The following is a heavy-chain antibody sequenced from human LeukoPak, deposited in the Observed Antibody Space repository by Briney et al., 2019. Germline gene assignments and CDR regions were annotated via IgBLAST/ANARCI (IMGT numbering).Heavy chain of an antibody. Sequence: GGSLRLSCAASGFTFSDYWMDWVRQAPGKGLEWVANIKQDGSDKYYVDSVKGRFTISRDNAKNSLYLQMNSLRAEDTAVYYCARSPENLLLGGKYYYYYYMDVWGKGTTVTISS. CDR1: GFTFSDYW. D-gene: IGHD2/OR15-2a*01. J-gene: IGHJ6*03. V-gene: IGHV3-7*01. CDR2: IKQDGSDK. CDR3: ARSPENLLLGGKYYYYYYMDV.